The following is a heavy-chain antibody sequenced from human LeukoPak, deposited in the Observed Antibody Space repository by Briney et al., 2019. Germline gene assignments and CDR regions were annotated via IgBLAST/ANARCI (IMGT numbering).Heavy chain of an antibody. CDR2: INPSGGST. Sequence: GGSLRLSCAASGYTFTSYYMHWVRQAPGQGLEWMGIINPSGGSTSYAQKFQGRVTMTRDTSTSTVYMELSSLRSEDTAVYYCARGPAVLWELLRPDAFDIWGQGTMVTVSS. V-gene: IGHV1-46*01. CDR3: ARGPAVLWELLRPDAFDI. CDR1: GYTFTSYY. D-gene: IGHD1-26*01. J-gene: IGHJ3*02.